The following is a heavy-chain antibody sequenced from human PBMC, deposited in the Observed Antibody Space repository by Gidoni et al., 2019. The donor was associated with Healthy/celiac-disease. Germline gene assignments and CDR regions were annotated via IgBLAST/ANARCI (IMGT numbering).Heavy chain of an antibody. CDR3: AREGDDCSGGSCYPVGAFDI. CDR2: IYYSGST. D-gene: IGHD2-15*01. V-gene: IGHV4-30-4*01. Sequence: EWIGYIYYSGSTYYNPSLKSRVTISVDTSKNQFSLKLSSVTAADTAVYYCAREGDDCSGGSCYPVGAFDIWGQGTMVTVSS. J-gene: IGHJ3*02.